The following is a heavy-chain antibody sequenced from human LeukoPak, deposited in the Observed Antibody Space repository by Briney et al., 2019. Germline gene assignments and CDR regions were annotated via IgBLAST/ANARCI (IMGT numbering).Heavy chain of an antibody. CDR3: ARALGYCSGARCFMGAFDI. CDR2: IYYSGST. J-gene: IGHJ3*02. D-gene: IGHD2-2*01. Sequence: PSETLSPTCTVSGGSISSYYWSWIRQPPGKGLEWIGYIYYSGSTNYNPSLKSRVTISVDTSKNQFSLKLSSVTAADTAVYYCARALGYCSGARCFMGAFDIWGQGTMVTVSS. V-gene: IGHV4-59*01. CDR1: GGSISSYY.